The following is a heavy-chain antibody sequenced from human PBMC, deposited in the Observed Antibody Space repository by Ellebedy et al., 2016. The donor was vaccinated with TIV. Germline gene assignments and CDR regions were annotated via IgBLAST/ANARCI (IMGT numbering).Heavy chain of an antibody. V-gene: IGHV3-30*18. CDR2: VSYAGSNT. CDR1: GFTFSNYG. J-gene: IGHJ4*02. Sequence: GESLKISCAASGFTFSNYGMQWVRQAPGKGLEWVAVVSYAGSNTYYADSVKGRVTISRDKSKNTLYLQMNSLRAEDTAVYYCAKDRTMVRGVIKSSGFDYWGQGTLVTVSS. D-gene: IGHD3-10*01. CDR3: AKDRTMVRGVIKSSGFDY.